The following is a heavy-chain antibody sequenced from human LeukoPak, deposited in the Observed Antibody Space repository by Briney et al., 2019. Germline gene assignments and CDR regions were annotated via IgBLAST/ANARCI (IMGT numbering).Heavy chain of an antibody. D-gene: IGHD6-19*01. Sequence: HPGGSLRLSCAASGFIFSTYAMHWVRQAPGKGLEWVSVISYDGSKKYWADSVKGRFTISRDSSKNTLFLQMNSLRAEDTALYYCAKDIVGGSSGWRKEYYYYGMDVWGQGTTVTVSS. CDR3: AKDIVGGSSGWRKEYYYYGMDV. CDR2: ISYDGSKK. CDR1: GFIFSTYA. V-gene: IGHV3-30-3*01. J-gene: IGHJ6*02.